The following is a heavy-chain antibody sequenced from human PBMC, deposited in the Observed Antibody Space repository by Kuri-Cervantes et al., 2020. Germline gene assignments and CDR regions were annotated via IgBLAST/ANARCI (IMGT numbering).Heavy chain of an antibody. CDR3: ARADIAAVYYFDY. D-gene: IGHD6-13*01. J-gene: IGHJ4*02. V-gene: IGHV4-31*03. Sequence: SETLSLTCTVSGGSISSGGYYWSWIRQHPGKGLEWIGYIYYSGSTYNNPSLKSRVTISVDTSKNQFSLKLSSVTAADTAVYYCARADIAAVYYFDYWGQGTLVTVSS. CDR1: GGSISSGGYY. CDR2: IYYSGST.